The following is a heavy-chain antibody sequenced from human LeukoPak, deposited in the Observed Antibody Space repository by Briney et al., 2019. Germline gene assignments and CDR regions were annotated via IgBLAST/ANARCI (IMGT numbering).Heavy chain of an antibody. Sequence: GGSPRLSCVASGFTFSNFAISWVRQAPGKGLEWVSAISGSGLSTYYADSVKGRFTISRDNSKNTVYLQMNSLRAEDTAVYYCAKDYYDSSGPNAFDIWGQGTMVTVSS. CDR1: GFTFSNFA. CDR2: ISGSGLST. V-gene: IGHV3-23*01. CDR3: AKDYYDSSGPNAFDI. J-gene: IGHJ3*02. D-gene: IGHD3-22*01.